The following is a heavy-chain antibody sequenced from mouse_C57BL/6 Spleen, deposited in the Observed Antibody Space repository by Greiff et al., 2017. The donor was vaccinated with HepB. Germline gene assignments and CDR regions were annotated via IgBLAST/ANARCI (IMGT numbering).Heavy chain of an antibody. CDR2: IHPNSGST. CDR3: ARLGIYYGNYP. CDR1: SYTFTSYW. Sequence: QVQLQQPGAELVKPGASVKLSCKASSYTFTSYWMHWVKQRPGQGLEWIGMIHPNSGSTNYNEKFKSKTTLTVDKSSSTAYMQLSSLTSEDSAVYYCARLGIYYGNYPWGQGTTRTVSS. J-gene: IGHJ2*01. V-gene: IGHV1-64*01. D-gene: IGHD2-1*01.